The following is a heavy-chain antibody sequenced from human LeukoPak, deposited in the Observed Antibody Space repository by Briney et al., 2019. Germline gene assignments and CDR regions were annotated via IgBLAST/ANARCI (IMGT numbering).Heavy chain of an antibody. CDR3: ARDLYSSGAEGWFDP. CDR1: GYTFTSYG. J-gene: IGHJ5*02. D-gene: IGHD6-19*01. CDR2: ISAYNGNT. V-gene: IGHV1-18*01. Sequence: GASVKVSCKASGYTFTSYGISWVRQAPGQGLEWMGWISAYNGNTNYAQKLQGRVTMTTDTSTSTAYMELRSLRSDDTAVYYCARDLYSSGAEGWFDPWGQGTLVTVSS.